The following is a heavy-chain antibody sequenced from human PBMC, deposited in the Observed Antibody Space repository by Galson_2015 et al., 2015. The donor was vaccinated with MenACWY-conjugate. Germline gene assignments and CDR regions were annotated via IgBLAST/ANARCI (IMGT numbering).Heavy chain of an antibody. V-gene: IGHV3-74*01. Sequence: SLRLSCAASGFTFNNYWMHWVRQPPGKGLEWISYIKADGSFSNYADSVKGRFTISTDNAKNMVYLQMDGLGDEDTAVYFCARDNNWSFDSWGQGPLVTVSS. CDR3: ARDNNWSFDS. CDR2: IKADGSFS. J-gene: IGHJ4*02. D-gene: IGHD1-1*01. CDR1: GFTFNNYW.